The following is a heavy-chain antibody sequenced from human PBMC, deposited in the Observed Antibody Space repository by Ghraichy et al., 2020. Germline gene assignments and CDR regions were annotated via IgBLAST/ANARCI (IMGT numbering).Heavy chain of an antibody. CDR2: INHGGDT. CDR1: GGSFSGYY. J-gene: IGHJ6*02. V-gene: IGHV4-34*01. D-gene: IGHD4-23*01. CDR3: ARGGVTVVVPDYYGLDV. Sequence: SQTLSLTCAVYGGSFSGYYWSWIRQTPGKGLEWIGEINHGGDTSYNPSLKSRVTISVDTSKTQISQKMTSLTAADTAVYYCARGGVTVVVPDYYGLDVWGQGTTVTVAS.